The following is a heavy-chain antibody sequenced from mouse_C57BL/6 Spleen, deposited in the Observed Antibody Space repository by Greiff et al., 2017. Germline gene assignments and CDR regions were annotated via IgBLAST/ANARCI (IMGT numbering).Heavy chain of an antibody. V-gene: IGHV1-64*01. CDR1: GYTFTSYW. D-gene: IGHD3-1*01. CDR3: ARRAIGGENFDY. CDR2: IHPNSGST. Sequence: QVQLQQPGAELVKPGASVKLSCKASGYTFTSYWMHWVKQRPGQGLEWIGMIHPNSGSTNYNEKFKSKATLTVDKSSSTAYMQLSSLTSEDSAVYYCARRAIGGENFDYWGQGTTLTVSS. J-gene: IGHJ2*01.